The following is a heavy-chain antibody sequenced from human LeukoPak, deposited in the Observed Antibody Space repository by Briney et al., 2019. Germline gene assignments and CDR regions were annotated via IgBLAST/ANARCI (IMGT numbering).Heavy chain of an antibody. D-gene: IGHD3-10*01. CDR2: ISGSGGST. J-gene: IGHJ4*02. CDR1: GFTFSSYA. Sequence: GGSLRLSCAASGFTFSSYAMSWVRQAPGKGLEWVSAISGSGGSTYYADSVKGRFTISRDNSKNTLYLQMNSLRAEDTAVYYCAKDQRAYYYGSGSYQVDYWGQGTLVTVSS. CDR3: AKDQRAYYYGSGSYQVDY. V-gene: IGHV3-23*01.